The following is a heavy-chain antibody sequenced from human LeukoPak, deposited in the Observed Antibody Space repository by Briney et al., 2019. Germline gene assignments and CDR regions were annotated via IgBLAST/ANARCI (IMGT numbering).Heavy chain of an antibody. CDR1: GFTFSSYS. V-gene: IGHV3-30*03. Sequence: GGSLRLSCAASGFTFSSYSMNWVRQAPGKGLEWVAVISYDGSNKYYADSVKGRFTISRDNSKNTLYLQMNSLRAEDTAVYYCARERWELLEFDAFDIWGQGTMVTVSS. CDR3: ARERWELLEFDAFDI. J-gene: IGHJ3*02. D-gene: IGHD1-26*01. CDR2: ISYDGSNK.